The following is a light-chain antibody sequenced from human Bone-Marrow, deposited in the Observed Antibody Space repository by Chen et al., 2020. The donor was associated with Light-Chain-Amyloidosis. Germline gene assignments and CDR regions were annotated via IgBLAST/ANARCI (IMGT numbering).Light chain of an antibody. CDR1: SSDVGGDNH. Sequence: QSALPQSASVPGSPGQSITISCTGTSSDVGGDNHVSWYQQHPDKAPKLMIYEVTNRPSWVPDRFSGSKSDNTASLTISGLQTEDEADYFCSSYTITNTLVFGSGTRVTVL. V-gene: IGLV2-14*01. CDR3: SSYTITNTLV. J-gene: IGLJ1*01. CDR2: EVT.